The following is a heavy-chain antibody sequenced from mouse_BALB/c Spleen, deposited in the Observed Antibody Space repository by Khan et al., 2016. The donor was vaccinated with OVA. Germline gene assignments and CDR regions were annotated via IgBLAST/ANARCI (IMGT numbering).Heavy chain of an antibody. V-gene: IGHV3-2*02. Sequence: EVQLQESGPGLVKPSQSLSLTCTVTGYSITSDYAWNWIRQFPGNKLEWMGYISYSGNTKYNPSLKSRISITRDTSTNQFFLQLNSVTTEDTATYYCARIYGGDFDYWGQGTTLTVSS. D-gene: IGHD1-1*01. CDR3: ARIYGGDFDY. CDR2: ISYSGNT. CDR1: GYSITSDYA. J-gene: IGHJ2*01.